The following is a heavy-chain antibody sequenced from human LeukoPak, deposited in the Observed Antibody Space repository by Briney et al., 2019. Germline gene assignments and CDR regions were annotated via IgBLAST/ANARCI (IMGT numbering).Heavy chain of an antibody. V-gene: IGHV1-2*02. CDR1: GYTFTGYY. D-gene: IGHD2-8*01. CDR2: INPNSGGT. CDR3: ASLPGGKTNGLNDY. Sequence: ASVKVSCKASGYTFTGYYMHWVRQAPGQGLEWMGWINPNSGGTNYAQKFQGRVTMTRDTSISTAYMELSRLRSDDTAVYYCASLPGGKTNGLNDYWGQGTLVTVSS. J-gene: IGHJ4*02.